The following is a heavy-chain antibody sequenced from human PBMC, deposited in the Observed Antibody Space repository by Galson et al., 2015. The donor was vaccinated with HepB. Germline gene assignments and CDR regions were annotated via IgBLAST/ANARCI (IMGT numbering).Heavy chain of an antibody. D-gene: IGHD1-1*01. CDR2: VSSRSSTM. CDR3: AGDRNWNLDY. J-gene: IGHJ4*02. CDR1: GFTFSSYE. V-gene: IGHV3-48*03. Sequence: SLRLSCAASGFTFSSYEMNWVRQAPGKGLEWVSYVSSRSSTMYYADSVKGRFTISRDNAKNSLYLQMNSLRAEDTAVYYCAGDRNWNLDYWGQGTLVTVSS.